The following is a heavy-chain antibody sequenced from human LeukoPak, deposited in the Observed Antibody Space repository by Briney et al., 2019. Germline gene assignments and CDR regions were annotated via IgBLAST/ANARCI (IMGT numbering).Heavy chain of an antibody. CDR3: ARDYGLKYFDY. D-gene: IGHD4-17*01. V-gene: IGHV3-33*01. CDR2: IWYDGSKK. J-gene: IGHJ4*02. CDR1: GFTFATYG. Sequence: PGGSLRLSCEASGFTFATYGFHWVRQAPGKGLEWGAVIWYDGSKKYYADSLKGRLAISRDDSKNTLYLQMNSLRAEDTAVYYCARDYGLKYFDYWGQGTLVTVSS.